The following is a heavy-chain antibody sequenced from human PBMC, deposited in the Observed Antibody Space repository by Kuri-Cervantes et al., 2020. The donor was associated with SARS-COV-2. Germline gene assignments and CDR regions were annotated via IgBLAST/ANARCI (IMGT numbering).Heavy chain of an antibody. D-gene: IGHD4-17*01. CDR2: IKSKTDGGTT. CDR3: AKIPDYGDYVFYFDY. J-gene: IGHJ4*02. CDR1: GFTFSNAW. Sequence: GESLKISCAASGFTFSNAWMSWVRQAPGKGLEWVGRIKSKTDGGTTDYAAPVKGRFTISRDDSKNTLYLQMNSLRAEDTAVYYCAKIPDYGDYVFYFDYWGQASLVTVSS. V-gene: IGHV3-15*01.